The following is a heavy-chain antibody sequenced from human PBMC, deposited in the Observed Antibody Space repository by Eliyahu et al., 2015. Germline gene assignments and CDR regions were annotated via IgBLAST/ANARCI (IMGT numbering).Heavy chain of an antibody. V-gene: IGHV3-23*01. J-gene: IGHJ2*01. CDR3: AKNNDYGDYVDWYFDL. Sequence: EVQLLESGGGLVQPGGSLXLSCAASGFTFXXXAMSWVRQAPGKGLEWVSAISGSGGSTYYADSVKGRFTISRDNSKNTLYLQMNSLRAEDTAVYYCAKNNDYGDYVDWYFDLWGRGTLVTVSS. D-gene: IGHD4-17*01. CDR1: GFTFXXXA. CDR2: ISGSGGST.